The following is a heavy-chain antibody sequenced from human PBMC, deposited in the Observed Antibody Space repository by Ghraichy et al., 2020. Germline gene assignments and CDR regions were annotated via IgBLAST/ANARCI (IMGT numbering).Heavy chain of an antibody. CDR3: VRDENKSGYIHY. Sequence: SETLSLTCTVSGGFISDFYWSWVRQPAGKGLECIGRIYASGTINYNPSLKSRVTMSVDTSKNQVSLKLNSVTAADTAVYYCVRDENKSGYIHYWGQGTLVSVSS. CDR1: GGFISDFY. CDR2: IYASGTI. D-gene: IGHD3-3*01. J-gene: IGHJ4*02. V-gene: IGHV4-4*07.